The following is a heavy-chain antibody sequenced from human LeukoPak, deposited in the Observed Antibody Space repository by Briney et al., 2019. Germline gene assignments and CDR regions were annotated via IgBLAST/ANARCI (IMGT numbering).Heavy chain of an antibody. CDR1: GGSISSYY. Sequence: PSETLSLTCTVSGGSISSYYWSWIRQPPGKGLEWLGYIYYSGSTNYNPSLKSRLTISVDTSKNQFSLKLTSVTAADTAVYYCARRTTYAAGYSSGWYDYWGQGTLVTVSS. V-gene: IGHV4-59*01. CDR3: ARRTTYAAGYSSGWYDY. CDR2: IYYSGST. D-gene: IGHD6-19*01. J-gene: IGHJ4*02.